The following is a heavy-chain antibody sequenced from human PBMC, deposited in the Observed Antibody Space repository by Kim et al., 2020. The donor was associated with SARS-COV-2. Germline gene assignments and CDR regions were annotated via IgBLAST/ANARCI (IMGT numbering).Heavy chain of an antibody. V-gene: IGHV1-3*01. D-gene: IGHD3-10*01. CDR2: INAGNGNT. Sequence: ASVKVSCKASGYTFTSYAMHWVRQAPGQRLEWMGWINAGNGNTKYSQKFQGRVTITRDTSASTAYMELSSLRSEDTAVYYCRVWFGELLYYYYYGMDVWGQGTTVTVSS. CDR3: RVWFGELLYYYYYGMDV. J-gene: IGHJ6*02. CDR1: GYTFTSYA.